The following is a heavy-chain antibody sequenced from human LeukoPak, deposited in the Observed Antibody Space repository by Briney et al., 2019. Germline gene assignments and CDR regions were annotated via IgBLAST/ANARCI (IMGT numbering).Heavy chain of an antibody. CDR3: ARLGSSSGYYYYFMDV. D-gene: IGHD6-6*01. J-gene: IGHJ6*03. CDR2: IYYSGST. CDR1: GGSISSYY. Sequence: SETLSLTRTVSGGSISSYYWSWIRQPPGKGLEWIGYIYYSGSTNYNPSLKSRVTISVDTSKNQFSLKLSSVTAADTAVYYCARLGSSSGYYYYFMDVLGKGTNVTDSS. V-gene: IGHV4-59*08.